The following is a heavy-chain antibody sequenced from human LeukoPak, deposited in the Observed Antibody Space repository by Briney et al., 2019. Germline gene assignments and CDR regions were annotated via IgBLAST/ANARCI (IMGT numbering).Heavy chain of an antibody. D-gene: IGHD3-10*01. CDR1: GGSFSGYY. CDR2: INHSGST. CDR3: ARLSWFGEFSN. Sequence: KPSETLSLTCVVYGGSFSGYYWSWIRQPPGKGLEWIGEINHSGSTNYNPSLKSRVTISVDTSKNQFSLKLSSVTAADTAVYYCARLSWFGEFSNWGQGTLVTVSS. V-gene: IGHV4-34*01. J-gene: IGHJ4*02.